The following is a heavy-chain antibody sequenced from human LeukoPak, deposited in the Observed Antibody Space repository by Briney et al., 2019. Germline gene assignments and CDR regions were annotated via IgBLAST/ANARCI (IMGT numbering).Heavy chain of an antibody. CDR2: IIPIFGTA. CDR3: ARGPDYTLTTFYYYYYMDV. Sequence: SVKVSCTASGGTFSSYAISWVRQAPGQGLEWMGGIIPIFGTANYAQKFPGRVTITTDESTSTTYMELSSLRAGDTAVYYCARGPDYTLTTFYYYYYMDVWGKGTTVTVSS. CDR1: GGTFSSYA. J-gene: IGHJ6*03. D-gene: IGHD2-2*02. V-gene: IGHV1-69*05.